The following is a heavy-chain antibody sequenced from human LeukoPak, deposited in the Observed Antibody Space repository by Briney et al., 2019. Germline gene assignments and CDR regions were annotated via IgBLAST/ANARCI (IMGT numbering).Heavy chain of an antibody. Sequence: SETLSLTCTVSGYSIGSGYYWGWIRQPPGKGLEWIGYIYYSGSTNYNPSLKSRVTISVDTSKNQFSLKLSSVTAADTAVYYCARAGAPDSGSPNDCWGQGTLVTVSS. CDR2: IYYSGST. V-gene: IGHV4-61*01. D-gene: IGHD1-26*01. CDR1: GYSIGSGYY. CDR3: ARAGAPDSGSPNDC. J-gene: IGHJ4*02.